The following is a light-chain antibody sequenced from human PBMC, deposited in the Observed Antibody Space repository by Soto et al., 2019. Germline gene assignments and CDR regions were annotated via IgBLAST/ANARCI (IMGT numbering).Light chain of an antibody. J-gene: IGKJ1*01. Sequence: DIQMTQSPSSLSASVGDRVTITCQASQDISNHLNWYQQKPGKAPKLLIYDASNLETGVPSRFSGSGSGTDFTVTISSLQPEDFAVYYCQQYGSSPWTFGQGTKVEIK. CDR3: QQYGSSPWT. CDR1: QDISNH. CDR2: DAS. V-gene: IGKV1-33*01.